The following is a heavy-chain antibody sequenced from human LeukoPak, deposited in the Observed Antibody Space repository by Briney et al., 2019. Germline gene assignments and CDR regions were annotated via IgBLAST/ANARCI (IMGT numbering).Heavy chain of an antibody. Sequence: GGSLRLSCAASGFTFSIYDMHWVRQTTGKGLEWVSAITTAGDTYYLGSVKGRFTISRENARNSLYLQMNSLRVEDTAVYYCARATAGFDSWGQGTLVTVSS. D-gene: IGHD6-13*01. CDR3: ARATAGFDS. V-gene: IGHV3-13*04. CDR1: GFTFSIYD. J-gene: IGHJ4*02. CDR2: ITTAGDT.